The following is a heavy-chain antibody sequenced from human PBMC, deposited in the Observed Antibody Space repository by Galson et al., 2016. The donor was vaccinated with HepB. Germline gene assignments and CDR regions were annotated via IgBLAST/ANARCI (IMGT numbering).Heavy chain of an antibody. CDR1: GFTFSSFA. V-gene: IGHV3-23*01. CDR2: ISSRGDST. CDR3: AKGLLPQWLPPYYFDY. Sequence: SLRLSCAASGFTFSSFAMSWVRQTPGKGLEWVSAISSRGDSTLYADSVNGRFTISRDNSKRTLDLQMNSLRAEDTAVYYCAKGLLPQWLPPYYFDYWGQGTLVTVSS. J-gene: IGHJ4*02. D-gene: IGHD6-19*01.